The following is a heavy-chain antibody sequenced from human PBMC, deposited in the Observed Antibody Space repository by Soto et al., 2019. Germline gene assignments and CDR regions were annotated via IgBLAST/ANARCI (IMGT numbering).Heavy chain of an antibody. V-gene: IGHV4-34*01. Sequence: SETLSLTCAVHGGSFSGFYWTWIRQPPGKGLEWTGEINHSGSSKCNSPLKSRVTMSLDTSRNQFSLSLHSVTAADTAVYYGARDQGDSSGYYLYYFDSWGQGTLVTVSS. CDR3: ARDQGDSSGYYLYYFDS. CDR2: INHSGSS. D-gene: IGHD3-22*01. J-gene: IGHJ4*02. CDR1: GGSFSGFY.